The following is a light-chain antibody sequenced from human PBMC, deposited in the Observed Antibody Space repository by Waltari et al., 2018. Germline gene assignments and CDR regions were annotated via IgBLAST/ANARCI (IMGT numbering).Light chain of an antibody. Sequence: DIVLTQSPGTLSLSPGERATLSCMASQSASSSYLAWYQQKPGQAPRPRSYAASTRATGIPDRFSGSGSGTDFTLTISRLEPEDFAVYYCQHYGWSSWTFGQGTKVVIK. J-gene: IGKJ1*01. CDR2: AAS. CDR1: QSASSSY. CDR3: QHYGWSSWT. V-gene: IGKV3-20*01.